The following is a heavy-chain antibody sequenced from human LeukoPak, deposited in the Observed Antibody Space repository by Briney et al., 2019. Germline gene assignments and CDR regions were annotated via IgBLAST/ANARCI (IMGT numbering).Heavy chain of an antibody. V-gene: IGHV3-48*02. CDR3: ARQGVLLRNYFDS. D-gene: IGHD2-15*01. CDR1: QFTFSYYA. Sequence: GGPLSLSCAASQFTFSYYAMNWLRQAPGKGLEWVSYINPTSFTIYYADSVRGRFTISRDNPSNSLYLQMDSLTEDDTAVYFCARQGVLLRNYFDSWGQGTQVTVSS. CDR2: INPTSFTI. J-gene: IGHJ4*02.